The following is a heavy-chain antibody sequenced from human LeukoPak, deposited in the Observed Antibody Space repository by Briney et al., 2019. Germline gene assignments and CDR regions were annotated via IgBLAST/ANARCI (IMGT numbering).Heavy chain of an antibody. CDR2: IYPVDSDT. CDR3: ATQIAAVYAFDI. CDR1: GYNFTSYW. J-gene: IGHJ3*02. Sequence: GESLKISCKGSGYNFTSYWIGWVRQLPGKGLELMGIIYPVDSDTRYSPSVQGQVTISADKSISTAYLQWSSLKASDTAMYYCATQIAAVYAFDIWGQGTMVTVSS. V-gene: IGHV5-51*01. D-gene: IGHD6-13*01.